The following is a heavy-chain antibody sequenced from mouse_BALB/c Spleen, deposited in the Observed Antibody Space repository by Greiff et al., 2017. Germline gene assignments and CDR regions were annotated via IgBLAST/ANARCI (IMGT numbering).Heavy chain of an antibody. CDR1: GFTFSSYA. J-gene: IGHJ2*01. D-gene: IGHD3-1*01. Sequence: EVKVVESGGGLVKPGGSLKLSGAASGFTFSSYAMSWVRQTPEKRLEWVASISSGGSTYYPDSVKGRFTISRDNARNILYLQMSSLRSEDTAMYYCAREDRGFGDYWGQGTTLTVSS. CDR2: ISSGGST. CDR3: AREDRGFGDY. V-gene: IGHV5-6-5*01.